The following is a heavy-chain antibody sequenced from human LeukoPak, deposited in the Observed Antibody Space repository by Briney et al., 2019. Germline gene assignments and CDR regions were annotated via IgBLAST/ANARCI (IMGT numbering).Heavy chain of an antibody. Sequence: PSETLSLTCTVSGGSISSGSYYWSWIRQPAGKGLEWIGRIYTSGSTNYNPSLKGRVTISVDTSRNQFSLKLSSVTAAGTAVYYCARGSYGGNSVDYWGQGTLVTVSS. V-gene: IGHV4-61*02. J-gene: IGHJ4*02. CDR2: IYTSGST. D-gene: IGHD4-23*01. CDR1: GGSISSGSYY. CDR3: ARGSYGGNSVDY.